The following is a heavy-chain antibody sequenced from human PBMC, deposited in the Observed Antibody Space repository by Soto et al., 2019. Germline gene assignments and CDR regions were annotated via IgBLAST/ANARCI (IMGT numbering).Heavy chain of an antibody. D-gene: IGHD1-26*01. V-gene: IGHV4-61*01. J-gene: IGHJ6*02. CDR1: GGSVSSGSYY. Sequence: SETLSLTCTVSGGSVSSGSYYWSWIRQPPGKGLGWIGYIYYSGSTNYNPSLKSRVTISVDTSKNQFSLKLSSVTAADTAVYYCARDRGEPTFYYYGMDVWGQGTTVTVSS. CDR3: ARDRGEPTFYYYGMDV. CDR2: IYYSGST.